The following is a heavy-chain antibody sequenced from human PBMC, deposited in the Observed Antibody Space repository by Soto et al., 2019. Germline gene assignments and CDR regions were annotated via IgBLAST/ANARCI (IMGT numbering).Heavy chain of an antibody. CDR1: GGSISSSSYH. D-gene: IGHD3-22*01. CDR3: ARHDITMIVVVIPNWFDP. J-gene: IGHJ5*02. CDR2: IYYSGST. V-gene: IGHV4-39*01. Sequence: SETLSLTCTVSGGSISSSSYHWGWIRQPPGKGLEWIGSIYYSGSTYYNPSLKSRVTISVDTSKNQFSLKLSSVTAADTAVYYCARHDITMIVVVIPNWFDPWGQGTLVTVSS.